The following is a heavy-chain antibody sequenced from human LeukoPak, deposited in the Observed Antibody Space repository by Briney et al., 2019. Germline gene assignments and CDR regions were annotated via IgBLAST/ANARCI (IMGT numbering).Heavy chain of an antibody. CDR2: INPNSGGT. Sequence: ASVKVSCKASGYTFTGYYMHWVRQAPGQGLEWMGWINPNSGGTNYAQKFQGWVTMTRDTSISTAYMELSRLRSDDTAVYYCARPFWSASGWFDPWGQGTLVTVSS. CDR1: GYTFTGYY. CDR3: ARPFWSASGWFDP. V-gene: IGHV1-2*04. J-gene: IGHJ5*02. D-gene: IGHD3-3*01.